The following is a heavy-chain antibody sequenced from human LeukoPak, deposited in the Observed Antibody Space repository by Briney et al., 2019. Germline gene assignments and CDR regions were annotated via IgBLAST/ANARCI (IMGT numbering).Heavy chain of an antibody. CDR3: ARDGSLAAAATRFPLRY. CDR2: INPNSGGT. J-gene: IGHJ4*02. V-gene: IGHV1-2*02. D-gene: IGHD6-13*01. CDR1: GYTFTGYY. Sequence: AAVKVSCKASGYTFTGYYMHWVRQAPGQELEWMGWINPNSGGTNYAQKLQDRVTMTTDTSTSTAYMELRSLRSDDTAVYYCARDGSLAAAATRFPLRYWGQGTLVTVSS.